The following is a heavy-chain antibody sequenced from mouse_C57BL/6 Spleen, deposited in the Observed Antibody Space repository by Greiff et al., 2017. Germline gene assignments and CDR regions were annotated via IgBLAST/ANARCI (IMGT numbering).Heavy chain of an antibody. D-gene: IGHD1-1*01. CDR2: INPGSGGT. CDR1: GYAFTNYL. CDR3: AIHYYGSSYPLYAMDY. V-gene: IGHV1-54*01. J-gene: IGHJ4*01. Sequence: QVQLQQSGAELVRPGTSVKVSCKASGYAFTNYLIEWVKQRPGQGLEWIGVINPGSGGTNYNEKFKGKATLTADKSSSTAYMQLSSLTSEDSAVYFCAIHYYGSSYPLYAMDYWGQGTSVTVSS.